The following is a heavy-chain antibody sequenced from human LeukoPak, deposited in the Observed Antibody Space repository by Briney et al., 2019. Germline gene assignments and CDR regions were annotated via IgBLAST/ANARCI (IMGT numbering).Heavy chain of an antibody. CDR3: ARYDSSLHPYDY. CDR2: INPNSGGT. D-gene: IGHD3-22*01. Sequence: ASVKVSCKASGYTFTGYYMHWVRQAPGQGLEWMGWINPNSGGTNYAQKFQGRVTMTRDTSISTAYMELRSLRSDDTAVYYCARYDSSLHPYDYWGQGTLVTVSS. CDR1: GYTFTGYY. J-gene: IGHJ4*02. V-gene: IGHV1-2*02.